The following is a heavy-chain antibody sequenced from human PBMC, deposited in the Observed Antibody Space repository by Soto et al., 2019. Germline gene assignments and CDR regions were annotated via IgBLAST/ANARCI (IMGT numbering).Heavy chain of an antibody. J-gene: IGHJ4*02. Sequence: QVQLVQSGAEVKKPGAPVKVSCKASGYTFTSYAIHWVCQAPGQRLEWMGWINAGNGNTKYSQKFQGRVTITRDTSASTAYMELSSLRSEDTAVYYCARVGAAAGPYYFDYWGQGTLITVSS. V-gene: IGHV1-3*01. CDR2: INAGNGNT. CDR1: GYTFTSYA. D-gene: IGHD6-13*01. CDR3: ARVGAAAGPYYFDY.